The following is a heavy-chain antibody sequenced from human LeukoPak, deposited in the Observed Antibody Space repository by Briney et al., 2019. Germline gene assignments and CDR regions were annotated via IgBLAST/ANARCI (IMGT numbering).Heavy chain of an antibody. V-gene: IGHV4-39*07. D-gene: IGHD2-2*01. J-gene: IGHJ5*02. CDR3: AGDRTSINWFDP. Sequence: PSETLSLTCTVSGGSISNSRNQYWSWIRQPPGKRLEYIGSIYYSGNTYYNPSLKSRVTISVDTSKNQFSLRLTSVTAADTAVYYCAGDRTSINWFDPWGQGTLVTVSS. CDR2: IYYSGNT. CDR1: GGSISNSRNQY.